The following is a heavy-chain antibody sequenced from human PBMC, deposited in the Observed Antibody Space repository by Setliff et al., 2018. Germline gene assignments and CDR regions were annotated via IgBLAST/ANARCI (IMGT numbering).Heavy chain of an antibody. Sequence: ASVKVSCKASGGTFSSYAISWVRQAPGQGLEWMGGIIPILGIANYAQKFQGRVTITADESTSTAYMELSSLRSEDTAVYYCARDRNYYGSGSYYNADAFDIWGQGTMGTV. CDR2: IIPILGIA. CDR1: GGTFSSYA. CDR3: ARDRNYYGSGSYYNADAFDI. D-gene: IGHD3-10*01. J-gene: IGHJ3*02. V-gene: IGHV1-69*10.